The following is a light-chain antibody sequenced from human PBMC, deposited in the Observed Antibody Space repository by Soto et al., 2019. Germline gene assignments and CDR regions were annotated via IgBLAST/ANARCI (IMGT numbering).Light chain of an antibody. CDR1: QGINNY. CDR2: AAS. CDR3: QKYNVGRWT. Sequence: DIQMTQSPSSLSSYVGDRVTITCRASQGINNYLAWYQQKPGKVPKLLIYAASTLQSGVPSRFSGSGSGTDFTLTITSLQPEDVATYYCQKYNVGRWTFCQVSKVDI. V-gene: IGKV1-27*01. J-gene: IGKJ1*01.